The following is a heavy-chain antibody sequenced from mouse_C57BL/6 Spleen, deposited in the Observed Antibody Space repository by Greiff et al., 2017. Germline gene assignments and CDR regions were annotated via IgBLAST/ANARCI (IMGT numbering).Heavy chain of an antibody. D-gene: IGHD2-1*01. V-gene: IGHV5-9-1*02. Sequence: EVKVVESGEGLVKPGGSLKLSCAASGFTFSSYAMSWVRQTPEKRLEWVAYISSGGDYIYYADTVKGRFTISRDNARNTLYLQMSSLKSEDTAMYYCTRDRRNYGNYGAMDYWGQGTSVTVSS. CDR1: GFTFSSYA. J-gene: IGHJ4*01. CDR2: ISSGGDYI. CDR3: TRDRRNYGNYGAMDY.